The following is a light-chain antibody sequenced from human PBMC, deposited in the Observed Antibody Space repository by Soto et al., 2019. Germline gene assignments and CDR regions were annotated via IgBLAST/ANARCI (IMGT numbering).Light chain of an antibody. V-gene: IGKV3-15*01. Sequence: EIVMTQSPATLSVSPGERATLSCRASESASTNLAWYQKWPCRDPWLLIYATSTRSTGMPARLTGSGSGTEFTLTNSSLQSEDLAVDDCQQYNKWPLTLGGGTKVEIK. CDR3: QQYNKWPLT. CDR2: ATS. CDR1: ESASTN. J-gene: IGKJ4*01.